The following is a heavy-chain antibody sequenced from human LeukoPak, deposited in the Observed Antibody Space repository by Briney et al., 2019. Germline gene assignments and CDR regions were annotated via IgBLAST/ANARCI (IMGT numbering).Heavy chain of an antibody. CDR3: ARGASSSWDYYYYYMDV. J-gene: IGHJ6*03. Sequence: PGGSLRLSCAASGFTFSSYTMNWVRQAPGKGLEWVSYISSSSSTIYYADSVKGRFTISRDKAKNSLYLQMNSPRAEDTAVYYCARGASSSWDYYYYYMDVWGKGTTVTVSS. CDR2: ISSSSSTI. V-gene: IGHV3-48*01. D-gene: IGHD6-13*01. CDR1: GFTFSSYT.